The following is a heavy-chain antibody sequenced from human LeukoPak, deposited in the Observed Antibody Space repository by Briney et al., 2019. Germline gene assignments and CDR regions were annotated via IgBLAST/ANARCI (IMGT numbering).Heavy chain of an antibody. D-gene: IGHD5-18*01. CDR1: GFTFSSYA. V-gene: IGHV3-23*01. CDR2: ISGSGGST. J-gene: IGHJ4*02. CDR3: AKVETAMAEGLEYFDY. Sequence: GGSLTLSCAASGFTFSSYAMSWVRQAPGKGLEWVSAISGSGGSTYSAASVKGRFTISRDNSKNTLYLQMSSLRAEDTAVYYCAKVETAMAEGLEYFDYCGQGTLVTVSS.